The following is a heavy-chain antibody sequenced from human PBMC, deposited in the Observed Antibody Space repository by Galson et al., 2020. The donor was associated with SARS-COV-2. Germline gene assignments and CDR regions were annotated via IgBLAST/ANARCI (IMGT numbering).Heavy chain of an antibody. D-gene: IGHD1-1*01. CDR3: ARRVGSYYGMDV. CDR2: IDPSDSYT. V-gene: IGHV5-10-1*01. CDR1: GYSFTSYW. J-gene: IGHJ6*02. Sequence: HGESLKISCKGSGYSFTSYWISWVRQMPGKGLEWVGRIDPSDSYTNYSPSFQGHVTISDDKSIGTAYLQWSSLKASDTAMYYCARRVGSYYGMDVWGQGTTVTVSS.